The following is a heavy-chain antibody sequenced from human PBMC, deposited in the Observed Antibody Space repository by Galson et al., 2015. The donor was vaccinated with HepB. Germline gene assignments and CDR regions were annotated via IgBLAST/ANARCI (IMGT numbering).Heavy chain of an antibody. D-gene: IGHD3-22*01. CDR3: AGVLRPYYDDSSGYGDY. CDR2: IRSKAYGGTT. Sequence: SLRLSCAASGFIFGDYAMSWFRQAPGKGLEWVGFIRSKAYGGTTKFAASVKGRFTISRDDSKSIAYLQMNSLKSEDTAVYYCAGVLRPYYDDSSGYGDYWGQGTLVTVSS. V-gene: IGHV3-49*03. CDR1: GFIFGDYA. J-gene: IGHJ4*02.